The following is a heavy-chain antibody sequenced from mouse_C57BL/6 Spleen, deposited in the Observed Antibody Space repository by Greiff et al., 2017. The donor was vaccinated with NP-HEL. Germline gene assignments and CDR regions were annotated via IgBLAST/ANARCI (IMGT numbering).Heavy chain of an antibody. J-gene: IGHJ1*03. Sequence: QVQLQQPGAELVKPGASVKMSCKASGYTFTSYWITWVKQRPGQGLEWIGDIYPGSGSTNYNEKFKSKATLTVDTSSSTAYMQLSSLTSEDSAVYYCARFKRVSGYWYFDVWGTGTTVTVSS. CDR1: GYTFTSYW. CDR2: IYPGSGST. V-gene: IGHV1-55*01. CDR3: ARFKRVSGYWYFDV.